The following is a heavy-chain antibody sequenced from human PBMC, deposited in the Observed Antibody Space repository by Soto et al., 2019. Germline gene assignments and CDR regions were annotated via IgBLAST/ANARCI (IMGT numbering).Heavy chain of an antibody. CDR2: TYYRSKWYN. D-gene: IGHD3-3*01. CDR3: AREEYYDFCSARGSYAFDI. Sequence: SQTLSLTCAISGDSVSSNSAAWSWIRQSPSRGLEWLGRTYYRSKWYNDYAVSVKSRITINPDTSKNQFSLQLNSVTPEDTAVYYCAREEYYDFCSARGSYAFDIWGQGTMVTVSS. V-gene: IGHV6-1*01. J-gene: IGHJ3*02. CDR1: GDSVSSNSAA.